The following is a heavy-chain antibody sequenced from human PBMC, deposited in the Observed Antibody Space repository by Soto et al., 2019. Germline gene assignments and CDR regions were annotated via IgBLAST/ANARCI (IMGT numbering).Heavy chain of an antibody. J-gene: IGHJ4*02. V-gene: IGHV5-51*01. CDR2: IYPADSDT. D-gene: IGHD4-17*01. CDR3: PRRYPGDYEHYFHY. CDR1: GYSFTSYW. Sequence: GESLKISCKGSGYSFTSYWIAWVRQMPGKGLECMGIIYPADSDTRYSPSFQGQVTISADKSISPAYLQWSSLMASDTAMYYCPRRYPGDYEHYFHYGGQGTLGTVSP.